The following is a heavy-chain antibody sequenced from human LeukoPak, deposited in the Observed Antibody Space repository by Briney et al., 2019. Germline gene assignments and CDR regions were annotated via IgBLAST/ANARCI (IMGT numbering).Heavy chain of an antibody. D-gene: IGHD6-13*01. CDR1: AGSFSGYY. V-gene: IGHV4-34*01. CDR3: ARGLGYSSSWYQY. J-gene: IGHJ4*02. Sequence: PSETLSLTCAVYAGSFSGYYWRWIRQPPGKGLEWLGEINHSGSTNYNPSLKSRVTISVDKSKNQLSLKLSSVTAADTAVYYCARGLGYSSSWYQYWGQGTLVTVSS. CDR2: INHSGST.